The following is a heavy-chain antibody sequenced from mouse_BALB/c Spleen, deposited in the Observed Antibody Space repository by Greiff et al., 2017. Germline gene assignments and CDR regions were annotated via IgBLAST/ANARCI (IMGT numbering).Heavy chain of an antibody. CDR2: ISSGGST. Sequence: DVMLVESGGGLVKPGGSLKLSCAASGFTFSSYAMSWVRQTPEKRLEWVASISSGGSTYYPDSVKGRFTISRDNARNILYLQMSSLRSEDTAMYYCANGPWFAYWGQGTLVTVSA. CDR3: ANGPWFAY. CDR1: GFTFSSYA. J-gene: IGHJ3*01. V-gene: IGHV5-6-5*01.